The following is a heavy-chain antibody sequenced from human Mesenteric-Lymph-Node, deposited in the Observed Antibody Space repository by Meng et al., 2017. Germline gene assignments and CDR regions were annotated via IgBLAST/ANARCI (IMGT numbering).Heavy chain of an antibody. D-gene: IGHD2-8*02. CDR3: ARTGATWYFIDY. CDR1: GGSFSGYY. CDR2: IYPTGDT. V-gene: IGHV4-34*01. J-gene: IGHJ4*02. Sequence: SQTLSLTCAAYGGSFSGYYWSWIRQSPGKGLEWIGSIYPTGDTYYNPSLKSRVTISLDTSKNHFSLKLNSVTAADTAVYYCARTGATWYFIDYWGRGTLVTVSS.